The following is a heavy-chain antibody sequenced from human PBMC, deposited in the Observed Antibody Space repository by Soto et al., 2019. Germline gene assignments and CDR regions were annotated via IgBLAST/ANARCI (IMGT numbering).Heavy chain of an antibody. CDR3: ERDGHGRDV. V-gene: IGHV4-61*01. Sequence: SDTLSPTSTDSVGSVSTDSYDWSWIRQPPGKGLECIGKIFFTGSAHYNPSLRNRVTMSVDTSKDQFSLTLTSVTAADTAGYYCERDGHGRDVWGLRTTVTVS. CDR1: VGSVSTDSYD. J-gene: IGHJ6*02. CDR2: IFFTGSA.